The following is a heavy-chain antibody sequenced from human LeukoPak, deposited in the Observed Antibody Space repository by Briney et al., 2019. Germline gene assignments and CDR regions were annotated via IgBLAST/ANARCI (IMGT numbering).Heavy chain of an antibody. V-gene: IGHV4-39*01. CDR2: ISYSGST. J-gene: IGHJ4*02. Sequence: PSETLSLTCTVSGGSISRTTYYWAWIRQPPGMGLEWIGSISYSGSTYYNASLKSRVTISSDTSRNQFSLRLSSVTAADAAVYYCARQRGKMRYFDFVALDYWGQGTLVTVSS. CDR3: ARQRGKMRYFDFVALDY. D-gene: IGHD3-9*01. CDR1: GGSISRTTYY.